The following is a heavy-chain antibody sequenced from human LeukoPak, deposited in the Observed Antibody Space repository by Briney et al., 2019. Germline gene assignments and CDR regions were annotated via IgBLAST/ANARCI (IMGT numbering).Heavy chain of an antibody. Sequence: TGGSLRLSCAASGFTFSSYAMHWVRQAPGKGLEWVAVISYDGSNKYYADSVKGRFTISRDNSKNTLYLQMNSLRAEDTAVYYCARRGSGSFLDSFDYWGQGTLVTVSS. V-gene: IGHV3-30-3*01. J-gene: IGHJ4*02. CDR3: ARRGSGSFLDSFDY. D-gene: IGHD3-10*01. CDR1: GFTFSSYA. CDR2: ISYDGSNK.